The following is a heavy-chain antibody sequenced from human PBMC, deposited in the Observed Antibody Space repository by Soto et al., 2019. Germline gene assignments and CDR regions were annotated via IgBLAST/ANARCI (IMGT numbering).Heavy chain of an antibody. J-gene: IGHJ6*02. CDR2: INPRGGTT. CDR3: ARESVDIVATTRVSGGMDV. V-gene: IGHV1-46*01. D-gene: IGHD5-12*01. Sequence: QVQLVQSRAEVKKPGASVKVSCKASGDTFTTYYMHWVRQAPGQGLEWMGIINPRGGTTSYAQKFQGRVTMTRDTSTSTVYMELSSLRSEDTAVYYCARESVDIVATTRVSGGMDVWGQGTTVTVSS. CDR1: GDTFTTYY.